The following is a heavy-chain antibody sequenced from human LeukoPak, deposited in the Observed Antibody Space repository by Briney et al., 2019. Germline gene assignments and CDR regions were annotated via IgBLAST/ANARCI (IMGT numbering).Heavy chain of an antibody. CDR1: GGSISSYY. Sequence: SETLSLTCTVSGGSISSYYWSWIRQPAGKGLEWIGRIYTRGSTNYNPSLKSRVTRSVDTSKNQFCLKLSSVTAADTAVYYCAGEGHYYDSSGYYYGGEDYWGQGTLVTVSS. CDR2: IYTRGST. CDR3: AGEGHYYDSSGYYYGGEDY. J-gene: IGHJ4*02. D-gene: IGHD3-22*01. V-gene: IGHV4-4*07.